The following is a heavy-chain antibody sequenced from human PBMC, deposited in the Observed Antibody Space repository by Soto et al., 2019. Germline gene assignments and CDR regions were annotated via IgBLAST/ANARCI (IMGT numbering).Heavy chain of an antibody. CDR3: AGRCDGTNCLAHFDY. CDR2: IIPIFGTP. D-gene: IGHD2-2*01. J-gene: IGHJ4*02. Sequence: QVQLVQSGAEEKNPGSSVKVSCRASGGTFNNYVINWVRQAPGQGLEWMAGIIPIFGTPNYAQKFQGRVTITADKSTSTAYMELNSLRSEDTAVYYCAGRCDGTNCLAHFDYWGQGTLVTVSS. CDR1: GGTFNNYV. V-gene: IGHV1-69*06.